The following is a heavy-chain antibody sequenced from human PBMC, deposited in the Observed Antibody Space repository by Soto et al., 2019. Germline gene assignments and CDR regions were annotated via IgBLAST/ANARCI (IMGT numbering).Heavy chain of an antibody. CDR2: IKADGSET. Sequence: PGGSLRLSCAASGFSFSTYWMSWVRQVPGTGLEWVANIKADGSETYYVDSVRGRFTISRDNAKTSLYLQMNSLRAEDTAVYYCAKGGNIDFCGQGNLVTVSS. J-gene: IGHJ4*02. CDR1: GFSFSTYW. V-gene: IGHV3-7*03. D-gene: IGHD3-16*01. CDR3: AKGGNIDF.